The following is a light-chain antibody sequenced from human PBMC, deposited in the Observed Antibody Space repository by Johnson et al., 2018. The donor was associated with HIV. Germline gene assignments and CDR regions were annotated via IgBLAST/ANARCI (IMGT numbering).Light chain of an antibody. Sequence: QSVLTQPPSVSAAPGQKVTISCSGSSSNIGNNYVSWYQQLPGTAPKLLIYDNNKRPSGIPDRFSGSKSGTSATLGITGLQTGDEADYYCGTWDSSLSAYGLGTGTKVTVL. J-gene: IGLJ1*01. CDR1: SSNIGNNY. CDR3: GTWDSSLSAYG. CDR2: DNN. V-gene: IGLV1-51*01.